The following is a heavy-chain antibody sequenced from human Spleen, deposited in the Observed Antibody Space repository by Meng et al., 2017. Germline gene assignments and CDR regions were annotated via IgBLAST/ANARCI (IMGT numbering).Heavy chain of an antibody. CDR2: ISWNSGSI. V-gene: IGHV3-9*01. CDR3: AKGPFNWGSWYVGSRYYFDY. J-gene: IGHJ4*02. D-gene: IGHD6-13*01. Sequence: SLKISCAASGFTFDDYAMHWVRQAPGQGLEWVSGISWNSGSIGYADSVKGRFTISRDNAKNSLYLQMTSLRAEDTAVYYCAKGPFNWGSWYVGSRYYFDYWGQGTLVTVSS. CDR1: GFTFDDYA.